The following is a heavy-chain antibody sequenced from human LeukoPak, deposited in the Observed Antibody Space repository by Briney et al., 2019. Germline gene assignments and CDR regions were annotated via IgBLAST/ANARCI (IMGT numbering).Heavy chain of an antibody. CDR3: ARAVAGPFDY. D-gene: IGHD6-19*01. CDR1: GYTFTGYH. Sequence: ASVKVSCKASGYTFTGYHIHWVRQAPGQGLEWMGWINPNSGDTNYAQKFQGRVTMTRDTSISTAYMEVTMLRSDDTAVHFCARAVAGPFDYWGQGTLVTVSS. CDR2: INPNSGDT. J-gene: IGHJ4*02. V-gene: IGHV1-2*02.